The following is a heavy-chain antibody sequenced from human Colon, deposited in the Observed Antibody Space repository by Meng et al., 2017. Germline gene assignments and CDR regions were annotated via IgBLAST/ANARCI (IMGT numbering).Heavy chain of an antibody. CDR1: GDSVSSDY. CDR3: ARGPPSDY. CDR2: IYDTAST. Sequence: SETLSLTCTVSGDSVSSDYWSWIRQPPGKGPEWIAFIYDTASTNYNPSLKSRVTISVDTSKNQFSLNLSSVTAADTAVYYCARGPPSDYWGPGTLVTGSS. V-gene: IGHV4-59*02. J-gene: IGHJ4*02.